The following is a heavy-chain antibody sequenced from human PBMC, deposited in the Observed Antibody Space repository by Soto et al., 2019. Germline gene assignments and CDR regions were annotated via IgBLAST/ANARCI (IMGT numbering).Heavy chain of an antibody. D-gene: IGHD2-21*01. CDR1: GFTLSNYG. J-gene: IGHJ5*02. CDR2: SISGGNT. Sequence: EVQLLESGGGLVQPGGSLRLSCAASGFTLSNYGMSWVRQAPGKGLEWVSSISGGNTFYAGSVKGRFTISRDNSKNTLYLQMNSLTAEDTAVYYCAKAPSSDCNSGACSLRSWGQGTLVTVSS. CDR3: AKAPSSDCNSGACSLRS. V-gene: IGHV3-23*01.